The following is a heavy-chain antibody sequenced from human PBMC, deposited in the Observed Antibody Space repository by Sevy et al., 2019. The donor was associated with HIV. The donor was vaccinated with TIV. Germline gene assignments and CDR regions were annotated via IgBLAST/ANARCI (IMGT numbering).Heavy chain of an antibody. CDR2: ISDSSFYI. CDR3: ARATGTEAFDAFDI. CDR1: GFTFSDYC. V-gene: IGHV3-21*01. Sequence: GGSLRLSCAASGFTFSDYCVNWVRQAPGKGLEWVSSISDSSFYIYYAGSLKGRFTISRDNAKNSLYLQMNSLRAEDTAVYYFARATGTEAFDAFDIWGQGTMVTVSS. D-gene: IGHD1-1*01. J-gene: IGHJ3*02.